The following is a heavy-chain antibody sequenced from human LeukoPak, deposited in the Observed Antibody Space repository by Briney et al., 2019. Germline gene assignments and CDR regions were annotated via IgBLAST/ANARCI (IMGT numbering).Heavy chain of an antibody. CDR3: TTDDTAMVRGLNWFDP. CDR2: IKTKTDGGTT. J-gene: IGHJ5*02. D-gene: IGHD5-18*01. Sequence: GGSLRLSCAASGFTFSNAWMSWVGQAPGKGLEWVGRIKTKTDGGTTDYAAPVKGRFTISRDDSKNTLYLQMNSLKTEDTAVYYCTTDDTAMVRGLNWFDPWGQGTLVTVSS. CDR1: GFTFSNAW. V-gene: IGHV3-15*01.